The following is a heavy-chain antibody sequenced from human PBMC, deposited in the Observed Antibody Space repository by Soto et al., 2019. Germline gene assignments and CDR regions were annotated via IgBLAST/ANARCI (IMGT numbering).Heavy chain of an antibody. Sequence: PGGSLRLSCAASGFTFSSYWMSWVRQAPGEGLEWVANMNQDGSEKYYVDSVKGRFTISRDNAKNSLFLQMNSLGVEVTAVYYCARGRYSSGLWGQGTLVTVSS. CDR2: MNQDGSEK. J-gene: IGHJ4*02. D-gene: IGHD5-18*01. CDR1: GFTFSSYW. CDR3: ARGRYSSGL. V-gene: IGHV3-7*01.